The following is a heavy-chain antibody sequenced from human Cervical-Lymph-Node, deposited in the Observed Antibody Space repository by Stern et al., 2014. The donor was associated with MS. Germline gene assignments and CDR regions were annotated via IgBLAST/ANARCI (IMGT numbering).Heavy chain of an antibody. CDR2: IWNDGSNK. D-gene: IGHD4-17*01. J-gene: IGHJ6*02. CDR3: ASDYGDYV. Sequence: VQLVESGGGVVQPGGSLRLSCAASGFTFSSYGMHWVRQAPGKGLEWVALIWNDGSNKYYADSVKGRFTISRDNSKNTLYLQMNSLRAEDTAVYYCASDYGDYVWGQGTTVTVSS. CDR1: GFTFSSYG. V-gene: IGHV3-33*01.